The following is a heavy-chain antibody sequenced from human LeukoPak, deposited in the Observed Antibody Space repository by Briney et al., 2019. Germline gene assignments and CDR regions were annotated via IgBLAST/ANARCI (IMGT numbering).Heavy chain of an antibody. V-gene: IGHV1-2*02. CDR2: INPNSGGT. CDR3: ARGPRITMVRGARGYWFDP. Sequence: ASVTVSCKASGYTFTCCYVHWVRQAPGQGLEWMGWINPNSGGTNYAQKFQGRITMTRDTSISTAYMELSGLRSDDTAMYYCARGPRITMVRGARGYWFDPWGQGTLVTVSS. CDR1: GYTFTCCY. D-gene: IGHD3-10*01. J-gene: IGHJ5*02.